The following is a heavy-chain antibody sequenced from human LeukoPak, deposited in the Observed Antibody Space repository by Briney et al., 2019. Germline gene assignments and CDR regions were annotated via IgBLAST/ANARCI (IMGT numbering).Heavy chain of an antibody. D-gene: IGHD3-22*01. CDR2: IYSGGST. CDR3: ARAKDYYDGSDYFYAFDI. Sequence: GGSLRLSCAASGFTASSNYMSWVRQAPGKGQEWVSVIYSGGSTYYADSVKGRFTISRDNSKNTLHLQMNSLRAEDTAVYYCARAKDYYDGSDYFYAFDIWGQGTLVTVSS. V-gene: IGHV3-66*01. CDR1: GFTASSNY. J-gene: IGHJ4*02.